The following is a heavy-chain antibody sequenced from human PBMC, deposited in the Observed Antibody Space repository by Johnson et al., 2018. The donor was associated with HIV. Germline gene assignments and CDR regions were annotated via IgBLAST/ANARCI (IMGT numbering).Heavy chain of an antibody. CDR2: ISWNRGSI. V-gene: IGHV3-9*01. CDR3: AKETPSSGGTFDI. J-gene: IGHJ3*02. CDR1: GFTFDDYA. D-gene: IGHD6-25*01. Sequence: QLVESGGGVVQPGRSLRLSCAASGFTFDDYAMHWVRQAPGKGLEWVSGISWNRGSIAYADSVKGRFTISRDNSKNTLYLQMNSLRAEDTAVYYCAKETPSSGGTFDIWGQGTMVTVSS.